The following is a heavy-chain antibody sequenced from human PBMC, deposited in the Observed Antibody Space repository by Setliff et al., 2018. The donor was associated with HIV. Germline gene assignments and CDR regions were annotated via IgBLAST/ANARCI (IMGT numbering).Heavy chain of an antibody. D-gene: IGHD6-19*01. Sequence: PGESLKISCKGSGYSFTSYWISWVRQTPGKGLEWMGRIDPSGSYTNYSPSFQGHVTISADKSISTAYLQWSSLKASDTAMYYCARRSTAVAGTPYYYYMDVWGKGTTVTVSS. CDR1: GYSFTSYW. J-gene: IGHJ6*03. CDR2: IDPSGSYT. CDR3: ARRSTAVAGTPYYYYMDV. V-gene: IGHV5-10-1*01.